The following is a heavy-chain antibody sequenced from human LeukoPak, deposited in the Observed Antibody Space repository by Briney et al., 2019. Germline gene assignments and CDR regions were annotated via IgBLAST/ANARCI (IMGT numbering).Heavy chain of an antibody. Sequence: ASVKVSCKASGHTFTSYAMHWVRQAPGQRLEWMGWINAGNGNTKYSQKFQGRVTITRDTSASTAYMELSSLRSEDTAVYYCARGSQLRFLEWLPYGSFDYWGQGTLVTVSS. D-gene: IGHD3-3*01. J-gene: IGHJ4*02. CDR1: GHTFTSYA. V-gene: IGHV1-3*01. CDR3: ARGSQLRFLEWLPYGSFDY. CDR2: INAGNGNT.